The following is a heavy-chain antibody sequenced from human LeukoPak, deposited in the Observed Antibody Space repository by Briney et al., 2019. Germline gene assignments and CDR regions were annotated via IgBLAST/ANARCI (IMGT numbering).Heavy chain of an antibody. CDR1: GGSISSYY. Sequence: SETLSLTCTVSGGSISSYYWSWIRQPPGKGLEWIGRIYTSGSTNYNPSLKSRVTMSVDTSKNQFSLKLSSVTAADTAVYYCARGTGIVGATFAFDIWGQGTMVTVSS. V-gene: IGHV4-4*07. CDR2: IYTSGST. D-gene: IGHD1-26*01. CDR3: ARGTGIVGATFAFDI. J-gene: IGHJ3*02.